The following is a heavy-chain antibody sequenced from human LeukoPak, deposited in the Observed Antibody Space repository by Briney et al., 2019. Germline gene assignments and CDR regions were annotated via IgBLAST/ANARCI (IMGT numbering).Heavy chain of an antibody. V-gene: IGHV3-30*02. CDR3: AKDYDSSGTIHYYMDV. J-gene: IGHJ6*03. Sequence: GGSLRLSCAASGFTFSNYDMHWVRQAPGKGLEWVAFIRYDGSNKYYADSVKGRFTISRDNSKNTLYLQMNSLRAEDTAVYYCAKDYDSSGTIHYYMDVWGKGTTVTISS. CDR1: GFTFSNYD. D-gene: IGHD6-19*01. CDR2: IRYDGSNK.